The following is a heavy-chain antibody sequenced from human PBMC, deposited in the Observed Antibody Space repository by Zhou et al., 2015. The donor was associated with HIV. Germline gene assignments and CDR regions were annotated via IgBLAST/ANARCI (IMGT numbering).Heavy chain of an antibody. J-gene: IGHJ4*02. CDR3: ATLRTSSWFDY. V-gene: IGHV1-69*18. CDR1: GGTFGSSA. CDR2: IVPLFGTT. D-gene: IGHD6-13*01. Sequence: QVHLVQSGAEVKKPGSSVKVSCKASGGTFGSSAITWVRQAPGRGLEWVGRIVPLFGTTTYAQTFPGRVAITADESTSTAYMELSSLRSEDSAVYYCATLRTSSWFDYWGQGTLVTVSS.